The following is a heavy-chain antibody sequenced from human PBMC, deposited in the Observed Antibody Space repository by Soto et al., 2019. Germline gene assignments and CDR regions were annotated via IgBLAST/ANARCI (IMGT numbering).Heavy chain of an antibody. J-gene: IGHJ5*02. CDR2: IYNSGTT. CDR3: ARDPAP. V-gene: IGHV4-31*03. Sequence: QVQLQESGPGLVKPSETLSLTCTVSGGSITRGGYYWSWIRQHPGKGLEWIGYIYNSGTTYYNPSLKSRVTRSVDTSQNQFSLKLTSVTAADTAVYYCARDPAPWGQGTLVTVSS. CDR1: GGSITRGGYY.